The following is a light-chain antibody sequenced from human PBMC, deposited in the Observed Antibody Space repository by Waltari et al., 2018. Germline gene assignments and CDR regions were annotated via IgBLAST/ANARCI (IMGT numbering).Light chain of an antibody. CDR1: GPNIGAGYD. CDR2: RSD. Sequence: QSVLTQPPSVSGAPGQRVTIPCTWRGPNIGAGYDVHWYQQLPRAAPKLLIYRSDQRPSGVPDRFSGSKSGTSASLAINGLQSEDEAAYYCAAWDDSLHGHWVFGGGTKVTVL. V-gene: IGLV1-40*01. J-gene: IGLJ3*02. CDR3: AAWDDSLHGHWV.